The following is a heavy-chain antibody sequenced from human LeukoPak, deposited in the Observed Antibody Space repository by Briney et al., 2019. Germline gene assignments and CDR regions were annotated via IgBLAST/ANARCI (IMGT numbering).Heavy chain of an antibody. D-gene: IGHD3-10*01. CDR3: TRGRGPYGWFDP. CDR1: GFTLSSYW. Sequence: GGSLRLSCAASGFTLSSYWMHWARQTPGKGLVWVSRMSSDESTTNYADSVRGRFTISRDNAKNALYLQMNNLRAEDTAIYFCTRGRGPYGWFDPWGQGTLVTVSS. V-gene: IGHV3-74*01. J-gene: IGHJ5*02. CDR2: MSSDESTT.